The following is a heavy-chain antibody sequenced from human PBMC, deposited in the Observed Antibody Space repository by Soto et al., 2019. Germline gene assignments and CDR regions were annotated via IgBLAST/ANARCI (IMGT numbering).Heavy chain of an antibody. Sequence: ASVKVSCKASGYTFTSYAMHWVRQAPGQRLEWMGWINAGNGNTKYSQKFQGRVTITRDTSASTAYMELSSLRSEDTAVYYCVADRIAPAAFDIWYPGTMVTVS. D-gene: IGHD6-13*01. CDR2: INAGNGNT. V-gene: IGHV1-3*01. J-gene: IGHJ3*02. CDR3: VADRIAPAAFDI. CDR1: GYTFTSYA.